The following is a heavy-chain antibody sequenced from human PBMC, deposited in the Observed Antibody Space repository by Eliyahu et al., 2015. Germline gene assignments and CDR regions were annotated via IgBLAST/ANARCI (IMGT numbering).Heavy chain of an antibody. D-gene: IGHD2-8*02. CDR1: GASISSSTYY. J-gene: IGHJ6*02. CDR2: VYXGSP. V-gene: IGHV4-39*01. CDR3: TGGRVNHYFYSVDV. Sequence: QLQLQESGPGLVKPSETLSLTCTVSGASISSSTYYWGWIRQPPGKGLEWIXNVYXGSPDYNPSLKSRVTISVDTSKTQFSLKLTSATAADTSIYYCTGGRVNHYFYSVDVWGQGTTVTVSS.